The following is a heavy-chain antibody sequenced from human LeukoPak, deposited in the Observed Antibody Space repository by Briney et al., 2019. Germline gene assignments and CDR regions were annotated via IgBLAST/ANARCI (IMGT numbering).Heavy chain of an antibody. Sequence: SEILSLTCTVSGGSISSSSYSWGWIRQPPGKGLEWIGSIYYSGSTYYNPSLKSRVTISVDTSKNQFSLKLSSVTAADTAVYYCARHEGHITMVQGVPFDYWGQGTLVTVSS. J-gene: IGHJ4*02. CDR3: ARHEGHITMVQGVPFDY. D-gene: IGHD3-10*01. CDR2: IYYSGST. CDR1: GGSISSSSYS. V-gene: IGHV4-39*01.